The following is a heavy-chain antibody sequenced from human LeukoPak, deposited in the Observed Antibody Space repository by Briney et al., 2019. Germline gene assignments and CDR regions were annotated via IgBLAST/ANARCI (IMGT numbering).Heavy chain of an antibody. CDR1: GYTFTSYD. D-gene: IGHD2-8*01. V-gene: IGHV1-8*01. Sequence: GASVKVSCKASGYTFTSYDINWVRQATGQGLEWMGWMNPNSGNTGYAQKFQGRVTMTRNTSISTAYMELSSLRSEDTAVYYCARYPYCTNGVCLNGGDWFDPWGQGTLVTVSS. J-gene: IGHJ5*02. CDR3: ARYPYCTNGVCLNGGDWFDP. CDR2: MNPNSGNT.